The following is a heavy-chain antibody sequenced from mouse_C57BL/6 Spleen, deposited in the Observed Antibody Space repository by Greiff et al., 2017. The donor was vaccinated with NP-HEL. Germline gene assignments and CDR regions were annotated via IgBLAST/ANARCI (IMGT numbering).Heavy chain of an antibody. V-gene: IGHV5-4*01. CDR1: GFTFSSYA. CDR3: ARASGSSPYYFDY. J-gene: IGHJ2*01. Sequence: EVQRVESGGGLVKPGGSLKLSCAASGFTFSSYAMSWVRQTPEKRLEWVATISDGGSYTYYPDNVKGRFTISRDNAKNNLYLQMSHLKSEDTAMYYCARASGSSPYYFDYWGQGTTLTVSS. D-gene: IGHD1-1*01. CDR2: ISDGGSYT.